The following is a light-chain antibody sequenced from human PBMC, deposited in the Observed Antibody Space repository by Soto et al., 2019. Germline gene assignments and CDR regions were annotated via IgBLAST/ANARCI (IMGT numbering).Light chain of an antibody. CDR3: QQYDHSPRT. V-gene: IGKV3-20*01. CDR1: QSVNSDY. Sequence: EIVLTQSPGTLSLSPGERATLSCRASQSVNSDYLAWYQQKPGQGPRVLMYGASNRATGIPDRFSGSGSGTDVTLTISRLEHEDFAVYYCQQYDHSPRTVGQGTKVEIK. J-gene: IGKJ1*01. CDR2: GAS.